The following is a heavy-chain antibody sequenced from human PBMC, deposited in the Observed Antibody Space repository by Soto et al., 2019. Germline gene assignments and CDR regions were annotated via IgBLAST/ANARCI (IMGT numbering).Heavy chain of an antibody. V-gene: IGHV3-33*01. CDR1: GFTFSSYG. J-gene: IGHJ4*02. CDR2: IWYDGSNK. D-gene: IGHD2-15*01. CDR3: ARDQCSGGSCYSSY. Sequence: GGSLRLSCAASGFTFSSYGMHWVRQAPGKGLEWVAVIWYDGSNKYYADSVKGRFTISRDNSKNTLYLQMNSLRAEDTAVYYCARDQCSGGSCYSSYWGQGTLVTVS.